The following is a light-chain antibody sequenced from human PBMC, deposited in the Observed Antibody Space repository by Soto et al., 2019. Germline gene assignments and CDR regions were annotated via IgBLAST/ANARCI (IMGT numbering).Light chain of an antibody. CDR1: QAVYNY. CDR2: DKS. V-gene: IGKV1-39*01. CDR3: QQSYSTTYT. Sequence: DVQMTQFPSSLSASVGDRVTINCRTSQAVYNYISWYQQKPGRVPKLLIFDKSTLESGVPSRFSGSGSGTDFTLTISSLQPEDFETYYCQQSYSTTYTFGQGTKL. J-gene: IGKJ2*01.